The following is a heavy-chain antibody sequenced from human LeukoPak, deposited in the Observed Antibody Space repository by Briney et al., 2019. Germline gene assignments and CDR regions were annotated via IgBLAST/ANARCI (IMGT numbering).Heavy chain of an antibody. Sequence: GGSLRLSCAASGFTFSSYGMHWVRQAPGKGLEWVAVISYDGSNKYYADFVKGRFTISRDNSKNTLYLQMNSLRAEDTAVYYCAKDQFSHWGQGTLVTVSS. J-gene: IGHJ4*02. CDR2: ISYDGSNK. CDR3: AKDQFSH. V-gene: IGHV3-30*18. CDR1: GFTFSSYG.